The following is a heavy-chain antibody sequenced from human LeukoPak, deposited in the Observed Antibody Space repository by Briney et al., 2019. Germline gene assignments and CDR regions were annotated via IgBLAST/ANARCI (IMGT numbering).Heavy chain of an antibody. D-gene: IGHD3-22*01. V-gene: IGHV3-23*01. J-gene: IGHJ4*02. CDR3: AKTRAGNSSGRDPGWPMDY. Sequence: GSLRLSCAASGFTFGSYAIYWVRQAPGKGLEWVSGISGSGGITYFADSVKGRFTISRDNSKNTVYLQINSLRAEDTALYYCAKTRAGNSSGRDPGWPMDYWGQGTLVTVSS. CDR2: ISGSGGIT. CDR1: GFTFGSYA.